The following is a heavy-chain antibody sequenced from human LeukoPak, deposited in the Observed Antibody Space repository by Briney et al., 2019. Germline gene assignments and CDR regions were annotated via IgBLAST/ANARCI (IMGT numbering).Heavy chain of an antibody. J-gene: IGHJ6*02. Sequence: GGSLRLSCAASGLTFSNYALNWVRQAPGKGLEWVSIISDSGDITDYADSVKGRFTISRDNSKNMLYLQMNRLRAEDTAVYFYTKKSTRVRGINYGLDVWGQGTPVTVSS. CDR3: TKKSTRVRGINYGLDV. V-gene: IGHV3-23*01. D-gene: IGHD3-10*01. CDR2: ISDSGDIT. CDR1: GLTFSNYA.